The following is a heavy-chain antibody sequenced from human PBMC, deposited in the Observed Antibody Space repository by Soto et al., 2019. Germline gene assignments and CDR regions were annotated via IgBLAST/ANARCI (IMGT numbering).Heavy chain of an antibody. D-gene: IGHD2-15*01. Sequence: QVQLQESGPGLVKPSQTLSLTCTVSGGSISSGGYYWSWIRQHPGKGLEWIGYIYYSGSTYYNPSLKSRVAISVDTSKNQFSLKLSSVTAADTAVYYCARANSVCSGGSCYSRSYWYFDLWGRGTLVTVSS. J-gene: IGHJ2*01. CDR3: ARANSVCSGGSCYSRSYWYFDL. V-gene: IGHV4-31*03. CDR2: IYYSGST. CDR1: GGSISSGGYY.